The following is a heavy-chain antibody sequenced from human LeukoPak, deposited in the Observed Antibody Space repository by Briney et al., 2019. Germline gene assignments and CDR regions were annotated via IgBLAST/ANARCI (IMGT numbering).Heavy chain of an antibody. CDR2: IWYDGSNK. J-gene: IGHJ4*02. V-gene: IGHV3-33*01. Sequence: GRSLRLSCAASGFTFSSYGMRWVRQAPGKGLEWVAVIWYDGSNKYYADSVKGRFTISRDNSKNTLYLQMNSLRAEDTAVYYCARGGVLWFGELLSQPFDYWGQGTLVTVSS. CDR3: ARGGVLWFGELLSQPFDY. CDR1: GFTFSSYG. D-gene: IGHD3-10*01.